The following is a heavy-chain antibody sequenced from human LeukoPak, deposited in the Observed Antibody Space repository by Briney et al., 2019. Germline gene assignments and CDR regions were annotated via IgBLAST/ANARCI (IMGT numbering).Heavy chain of an antibody. D-gene: IGHD3-22*01. Sequence: GGSLRLSCAASGFTFSSYGMHWVRQAPGKGLEWVAVIWYDGSNKYYADSVKGRFTISRDNSKNTLYLQMNSLRAEDTAVYYCAKAAYSSGYYNYFDYWGQGTLVTVSS. CDR1: GFTFSSYG. CDR3: AKAAYSSGYYNYFDY. CDR2: IWYDGSNK. V-gene: IGHV3-33*06. J-gene: IGHJ4*02.